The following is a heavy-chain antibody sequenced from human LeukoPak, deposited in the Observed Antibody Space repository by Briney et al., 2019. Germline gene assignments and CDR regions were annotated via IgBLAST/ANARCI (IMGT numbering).Heavy chain of an antibody. CDR2: ISGGSTYI. CDR3: ANLRPGGVGATTGDY. J-gene: IGHJ4*02. Sequence: GGSLRLSCAASGFAFSNYNMNWVRQAPGKGLEWVSSISGGSTYIYYADSVKGRFTISRDNSKNTLYLQMNSLRAEDTAVYYCANLRPGGVGATTGDYWGQGTLVTVSS. CDR1: GFAFSNYN. V-gene: IGHV3-21*04. D-gene: IGHD1-26*01.